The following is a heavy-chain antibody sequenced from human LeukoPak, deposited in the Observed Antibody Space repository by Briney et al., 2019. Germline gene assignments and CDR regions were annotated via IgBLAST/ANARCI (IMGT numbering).Heavy chain of an antibody. CDR2: IYPGDSDT. CDR3: ARSYYYGSGSYSNWFDP. Sequence: GESLKISCKGSGYSFNTYWIGWVRQMPGKGLEWMGIIYPGDSDTRYSPSFQGQVTISADKSISTAYLQWSSLKASDTAMYYCARSYYYGSGSYSNWFDPWGQGTLVTVSS. D-gene: IGHD3-10*01. V-gene: IGHV5-51*01. CDR1: GYSFNTYW. J-gene: IGHJ5*02.